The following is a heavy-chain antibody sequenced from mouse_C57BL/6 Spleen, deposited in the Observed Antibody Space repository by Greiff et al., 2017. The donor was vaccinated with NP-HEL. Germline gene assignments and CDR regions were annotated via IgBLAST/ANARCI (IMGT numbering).Heavy chain of an antibody. CDR3: TRWVYLYAMDY. D-gene: IGHD5-5*01. J-gene: IGHJ4*01. CDR2: IDPETGGT. V-gene: IGHV1-15*01. CDR1: GYTFTDYE. Sequence: QVQLQQSGAELVRPGASVTLSCKASGYTFTDYEMHWVKQTPVPGLAWIGAIDPETGGTAYNQKFNGKAILTADKSSSTAYMELRSLTSEDSAVYYCTRWVYLYAMDYWGQGTSVTVSS.